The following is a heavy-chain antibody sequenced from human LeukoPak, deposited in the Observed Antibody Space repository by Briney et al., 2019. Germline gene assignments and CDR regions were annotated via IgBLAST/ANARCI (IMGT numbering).Heavy chain of an antibody. CDR2: INHSGST. V-gene: IGHV4-34*01. CDR3: ARMGSSGWPKNFDY. D-gene: IGHD6-19*01. Sequence: SETLSLTCAVYGGSFSGYYWGWIRQPPGKGLEWIGEINHSGSTNYNPSLKSRVTISVDTSKNQFSLKLSSVTAADTAVYYCARMGSSGWPKNFDYWGQGTLVTVSS. CDR1: GGSFSGYY. J-gene: IGHJ4*02.